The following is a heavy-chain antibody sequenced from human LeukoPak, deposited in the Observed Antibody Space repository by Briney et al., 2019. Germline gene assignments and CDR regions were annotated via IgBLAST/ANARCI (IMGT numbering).Heavy chain of an antibody. CDR3: ASRSGWYYYYFDY. V-gene: IGHV4-59*08. CDR2: IYHTGKT. J-gene: IGHJ4*02. Sequence: SETLSLTCTVSGGSISSYYWSWIRQPPGKGLEWIGSIYHTGKTYYNPSLKSRVTISIDTSKNQFSLKLSSVTAADTAVYYCASRSGWYYYYFDYWGQGTLVTVSS. CDR1: GGSISSYY. D-gene: IGHD6-19*01.